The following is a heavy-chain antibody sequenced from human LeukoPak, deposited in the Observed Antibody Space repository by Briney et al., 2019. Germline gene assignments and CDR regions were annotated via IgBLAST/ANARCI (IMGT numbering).Heavy chain of an antibody. J-gene: IGHJ3*02. Sequence: ASVKVSCKASGFTFSIYYGISWVRQAPGQGLEWMGWINTYNGNSKSAQRLQGRVSMTTDTSACIAYLELRGLRLDDTAVYFCARGPIPQGNYPNDALDIWGQGTMVTVSS. V-gene: IGHV1-18*01. CDR1: GFTFSIYYG. CDR2: INTYNGNS. CDR3: ARGPIPQGNYPNDALDI. D-gene: IGHD3-16*02.